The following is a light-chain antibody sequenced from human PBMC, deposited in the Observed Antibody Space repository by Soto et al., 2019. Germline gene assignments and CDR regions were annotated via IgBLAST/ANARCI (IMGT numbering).Light chain of an antibody. CDR2: DAS. CDR3: QQRSNREIT. Sequence: EIVLTQSPATLSLSSGERATLSCRASQSVSSLAWYQLKPGQAPRLLIYDASRRATGTPARFSGSGSGTDFTLTNSSLEPEDFAVYYCQQRSNREITFGQGTRLEIK. J-gene: IGKJ5*01. CDR1: QSVSS. V-gene: IGKV3-11*01.